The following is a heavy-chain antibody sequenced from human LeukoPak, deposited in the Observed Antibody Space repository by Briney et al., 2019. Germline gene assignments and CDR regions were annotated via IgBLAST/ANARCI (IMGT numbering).Heavy chain of an antibody. CDR1: GGSIDSTNY. V-gene: IGHV4-4*02. CDR2: IAHDGTR. D-gene: IGHD3-3*01. CDR3: TRENTPFCPFAF. Sequence: NPSETLSLTCGVSGGSIDSTNYWSWVRQAPGRGLEWIGEIAHDGTRNYNSSLRSRVAMSFDRANNYFSLSLTAVTAADTALYYCTRENTPFCPFAFWGQGVLVTVSS. J-gene: IGHJ4*02.